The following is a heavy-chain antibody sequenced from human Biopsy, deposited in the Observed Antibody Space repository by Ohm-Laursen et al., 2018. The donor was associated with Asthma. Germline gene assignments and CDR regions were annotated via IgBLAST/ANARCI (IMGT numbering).Heavy chain of an antibody. CDR2: IYYSGST. CDR3: ARAQDYYDSRGYYRSFDY. V-gene: IGHV4-31*03. CDR1: YGSITSGGYY. D-gene: IGHD3-22*01. Sequence: PSETLSLTCTVSYGSITSGGYYWTWNRQHPGKGLEWIGIIYYSGSTYYNPSLKSRVSISIDTSKNQFSLKLSSVTAADTAVYYCARAQDYYDSRGYYRSFDYWGQGTLVTVSS. J-gene: IGHJ4*02.